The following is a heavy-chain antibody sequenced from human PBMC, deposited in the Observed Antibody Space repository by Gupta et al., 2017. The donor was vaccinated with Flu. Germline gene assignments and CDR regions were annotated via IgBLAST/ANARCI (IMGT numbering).Heavy chain of an antibody. Sequence: PRGKGRQWIGEINHSGSTNYNPSLKSRVTISVDTSKNQFSLKLSSVTAADTAVYYCARHVQDCSSTSCLFDDWGQGTLVTVSS. J-gene: IGHJ4*02. CDR3: ARHVQDCSSTSCLFDD. V-gene: IGHV4-34*01. D-gene: IGHD2-2*01. CDR2: INHSGST.